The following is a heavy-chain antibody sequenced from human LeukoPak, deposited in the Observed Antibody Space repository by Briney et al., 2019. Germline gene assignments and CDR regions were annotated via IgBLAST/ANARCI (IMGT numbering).Heavy chain of an antibody. J-gene: IGHJ3*02. Sequence: ASVKVSCKASGYTFTSYGISWVRQAPGQGLEWMGWISAYNGNTNYAQKLQGRVTMTTDTSTSTAYMELRSPRSDDTAVYYCARAGYYDSSGPSRAFDIWGQGTMVTVSS. D-gene: IGHD3-22*01. V-gene: IGHV1-18*01. CDR1: GYTFTSYG. CDR2: ISAYNGNT. CDR3: ARAGYYDSSGPSRAFDI.